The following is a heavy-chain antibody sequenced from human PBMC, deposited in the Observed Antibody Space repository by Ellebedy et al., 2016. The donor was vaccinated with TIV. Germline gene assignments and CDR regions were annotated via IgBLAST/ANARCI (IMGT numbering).Heavy chain of an antibody. CDR1: GGSMTTNESY. J-gene: IGHJ4*01. CDR2: IHFGGAT. V-gene: IGHV4-39*07. D-gene: IGHD6-19*01. Sequence: MPSETLSLTCTVSGGSMTTNESYWGWIRQPPGKGLEWIGSIHFGGATYSNPPLWSRITISIDTSENQFFLRLASVTAADTARYYCSSHRGFYSGWTFDYWGLGTLVTVSS. CDR3: SSHRGFYSGWTFDY.